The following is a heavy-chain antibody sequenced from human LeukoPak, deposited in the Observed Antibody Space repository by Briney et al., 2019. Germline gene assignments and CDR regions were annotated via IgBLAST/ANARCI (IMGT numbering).Heavy chain of an antibody. CDR2: IYYSGST. CDR3: ARYSSSWNYYMDV. J-gene: IGHJ6*03. CDR1: GGSISSSSYY. V-gene: IGHV4-39*07. D-gene: IGHD6-13*01. Sequence: PSETLSLTCNVSGGSISSSSYYWGWIRQPPGKGLEWIGSIYYSGSTYYNPSLKSRVTISVDTSKNQFSLKLSSVTAADTAVYYCARYSSSWNYYMDVWGKGTTVTVSS.